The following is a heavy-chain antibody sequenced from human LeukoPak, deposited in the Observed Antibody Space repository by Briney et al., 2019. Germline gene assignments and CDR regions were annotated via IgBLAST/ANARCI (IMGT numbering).Heavy chain of an antibody. CDR2: IIPIFGTA. J-gene: IGHJ4*02. V-gene: IGHV1-69*06. CDR1: GGTFSNYA. CDR3: ASRSGSYSIDY. D-gene: IGHD3-10*01. Sequence: SVKVSCKASGGTFSNYAISWVRQAPGQGLEWMGGIIPIFGTANYAQKFQGRVTITADKSTSTAYMELSSLRSEDTAVYYCASRSGSYSIDYWGQGTLVTVSS.